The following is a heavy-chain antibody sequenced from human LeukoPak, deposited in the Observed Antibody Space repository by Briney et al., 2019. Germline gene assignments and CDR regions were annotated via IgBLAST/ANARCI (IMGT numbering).Heavy chain of an antibody. V-gene: IGHV3-21*01. CDR3: VRDLGEIQLWSSYYFDS. Sequence: PGGSLRLSCAASGFIFSDYSMNWVRQAPGKGLEWVSSISSSGSYICYADSMQGRFTISRDNAKNSLFLQMSSLRAEDTAVYYCVRDLGEIQLWSSYYFDSWGQGTLVTVSS. D-gene: IGHD5-18*01. J-gene: IGHJ4*02. CDR1: GFIFSDYS. CDR2: ISSSGSYI.